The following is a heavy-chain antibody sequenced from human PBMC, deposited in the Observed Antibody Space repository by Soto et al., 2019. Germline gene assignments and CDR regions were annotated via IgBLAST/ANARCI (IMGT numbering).Heavy chain of an antibody. J-gene: IGHJ4*02. CDR3: AKDSSSWPTDY. CDR1: GFTFSSYS. CDR2: ISGSGGST. Sequence: GGSLRLSGAASGFTFSSYSISWVRQAPGKGLEWVSAISGSGGSTYYADSVKGRFTISRDNSKNTLYLQMNSLRAEDTAVYYCAKDSSSWPTDYLGQGTLVTVSS. V-gene: IGHV3-23*01. D-gene: IGHD6-13*01.